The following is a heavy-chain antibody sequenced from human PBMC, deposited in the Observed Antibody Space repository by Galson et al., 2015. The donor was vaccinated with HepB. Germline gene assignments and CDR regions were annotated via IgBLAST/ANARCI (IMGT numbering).Heavy chain of an antibody. D-gene: IGHD6-19*01. V-gene: IGHV5-51*01. CDR3: ASHAGVYSSGNLFGMDV. CDR1: GYSFTSYW. CDR2: IYPGDSDT. Sequence: QSGAEVKKPGESLKISCKGSGYSFTSYWIGWVRQMPGKGLEWMGIIYPGDSDTRYSPSFQGQVTISVDKSISTAYLQWSSLKASDTAMYYCASHAGVYSSGNLFGMDVWGQGTTVTVSS. J-gene: IGHJ6*02.